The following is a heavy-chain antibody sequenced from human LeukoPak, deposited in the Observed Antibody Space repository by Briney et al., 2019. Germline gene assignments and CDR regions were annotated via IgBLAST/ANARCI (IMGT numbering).Heavy chain of an antibody. V-gene: IGHV4-59*01. Sequence: SETLSLTCTVSGGSISSYYWSWIRQPPGKGLEWIGYIYYSGSTNYNPSLESRVTISVDTSKNQFSLKLSSVTAADTAVYYCARGEYGDYGTGIYYYYYYMDVWGKGTTVTISS. J-gene: IGHJ6*03. CDR2: IYYSGST. CDR3: ARGEYGDYGTGIYYYYYYMDV. D-gene: IGHD4-17*01. CDR1: GGSISSYY.